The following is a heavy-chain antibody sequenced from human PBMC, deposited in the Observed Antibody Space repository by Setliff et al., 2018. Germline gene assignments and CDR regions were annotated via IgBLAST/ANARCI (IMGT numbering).Heavy chain of an antibody. Sequence: KTSETLSLTCTVSGGRISGSNHYWGWVRQPPGKWLEWIGSMYSGGHTYYDPSLKSRATISIDTSKNQFSLKLNSVTAADTAVYYCGRSEAYNWFDPWGQGTLVTVSS. CDR3: GRSEAYNWFDP. J-gene: IGHJ5*02. CDR1: GGRISGSNHY. CDR2: MYSGGHT. V-gene: IGHV4-39*07.